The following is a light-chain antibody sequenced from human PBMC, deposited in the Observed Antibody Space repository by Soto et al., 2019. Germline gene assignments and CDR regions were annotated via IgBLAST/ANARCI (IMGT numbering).Light chain of an antibody. CDR2: KAS. J-gene: IGKJ1*01. Sequence: DIHMTQSPSTLSASVGDRVTITCRASQSISSWLAWYQQKPGKAPKLLIYKASSLESGVPSRFSGSGSGTEFTLTISSLQPDDFATYYCQPYNSYWTFGQGTKVEIK. CDR1: QSISSW. CDR3: QPYNSYWT. V-gene: IGKV1-5*03.